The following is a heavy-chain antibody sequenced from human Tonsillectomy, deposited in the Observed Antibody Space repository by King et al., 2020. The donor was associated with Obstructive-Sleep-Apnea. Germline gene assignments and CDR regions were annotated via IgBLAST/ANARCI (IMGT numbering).Heavy chain of an antibody. CDR2: IYYSGST. Sequence: QLQESGPGLVKPSETLSLTCTVSGGSISYYYWSWIRQPPGKGLEWIGYIYYSGSTNYNPSLKSRVTISVDTSKNQFSLKLSSVTAADTAVYYCARLNYYYYGMDVWGQGTTVTVSS. CDR3: ARLNYYYYGMDV. V-gene: IGHV4-59*08. J-gene: IGHJ6*02. CDR1: GGSISYYY.